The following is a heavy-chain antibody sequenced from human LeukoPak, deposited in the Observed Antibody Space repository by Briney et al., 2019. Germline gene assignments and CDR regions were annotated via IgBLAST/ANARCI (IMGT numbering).Heavy chain of an antibody. Sequence: PGGSLRLSCAASGFTFSSYGMHWVRQAPGKGLEWVAVIWYDGSNKYYADSVKGRFTISRDNSKNTLYLQMNSLRAEDTAVYYCASDGSGSYPPFDYWGQGTLVTVSP. CDR1: GFTFSSYG. CDR3: ASDGSGSYPPFDY. V-gene: IGHV3-33*01. D-gene: IGHD3-10*01. J-gene: IGHJ4*02. CDR2: IWYDGSNK.